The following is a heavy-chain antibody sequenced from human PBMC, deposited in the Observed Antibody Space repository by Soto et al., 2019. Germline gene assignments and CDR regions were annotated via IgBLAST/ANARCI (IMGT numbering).Heavy chain of an antibody. J-gene: IGHJ4*02. CDR1: GGSISSSRYY. Sequence: QLQLQASGPGLVKPSETLSLTCTVSGGSISSSRYYWGWVRQPPGKGLEWIASLYYSGSTYYNPSLKSRITMSADTSKTLFSLKLSSVTAADTAVYYCVRLDYDFWSAFGDYWGQGTLVTVSS. V-gene: IGHV4-39*02. D-gene: IGHD3-3*01. CDR2: LYYSGST. CDR3: VRLDYDFWSAFGDY.